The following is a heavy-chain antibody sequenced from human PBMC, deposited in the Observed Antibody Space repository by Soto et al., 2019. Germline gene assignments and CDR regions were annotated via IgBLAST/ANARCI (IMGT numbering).Heavy chain of an antibody. CDR3: AKEGGSYSPRWRAVIDY. CDR2: ISYDGSNK. V-gene: IGHV3-30*18. Sequence: QVQLVESGGGVVQPGRSLRLSCAASGFTFSSYGMHWVRQAPGKGLEWVAVISYDGSNKYYADSVKGRFTISRDNSKNTLYLQMNSLRAEDKAVYYCAKEGGSYSPRWRAVIDYWGQGTLVTVSS. J-gene: IGHJ4*02. D-gene: IGHD1-26*01. CDR1: GFTFSSYG.